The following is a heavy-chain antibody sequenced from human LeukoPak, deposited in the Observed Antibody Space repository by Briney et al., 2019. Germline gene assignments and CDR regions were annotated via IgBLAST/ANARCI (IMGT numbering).Heavy chain of an antibody. CDR3: ARVRGASGDGYNSPFDY. V-gene: IGHV4-39*07. CDR2: IYYSGST. D-gene: IGHD5-24*01. CDR1: GGSISSSSYY. J-gene: IGHJ4*02. Sequence: SETLSLTCTVSGGSISSSSYYWGWIRQPPGKGLEWIGSIYYSGSTYYNPSFKSRVTISVDTSKNQFSLKLSSVTAADTAVYYCARVRGASGDGYNSPFDYWGQGTLVTVSS.